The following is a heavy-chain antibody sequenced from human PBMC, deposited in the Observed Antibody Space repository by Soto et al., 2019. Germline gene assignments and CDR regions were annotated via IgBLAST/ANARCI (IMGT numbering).Heavy chain of an antibody. J-gene: IGHJ4*01. Sequence: GGSLRLSCAASGFPFSSYAMSWVRQAPGKGLEWVSAISGSGYTTYSADSAKGRFTLSRDNSKNTLYMEMNSLTAEDTAVYYCAKEYCSGGTCYSVFDFWSQGTLVTVSS. V-gene: IGHV3-23*01. CDR2: ISGSGYTT. CDR1: GFPFSSYA. D-gene: IGHD2-15*01. CDR3: AKEYCSGGTCYSVFDF.